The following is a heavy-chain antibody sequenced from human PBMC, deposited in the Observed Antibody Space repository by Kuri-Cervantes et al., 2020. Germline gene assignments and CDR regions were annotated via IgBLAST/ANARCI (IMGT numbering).Heavy chain of an antibody. CDR1: GFTFSSYW. CDR3: ARSLGGETPMEQGYYGMDV. V-gene: IGHV3-21*04. J-gene: IGHJ6*02. D-gene: IGHD1/OR15-1a*01. CDR2: ISDSSIYV. Sequence: GESLKISCAASGFTFSSYWMNWVRQAPGKGLKWVASISDSSIYVYYADSMKGRFTVSRDNPKNSLYLQMNGLRAEDTAVYFCARSLGGETPMEQGYYGMDVGGQGTTVTVSS.